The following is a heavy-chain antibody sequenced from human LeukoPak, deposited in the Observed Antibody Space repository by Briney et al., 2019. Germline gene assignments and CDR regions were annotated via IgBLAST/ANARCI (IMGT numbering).Heavy chain of an antibody. CDR2: ISSSSSTI. V-gene: IGHV3-48*01. D-gene: IGHD2-2*01. J-gene: IGHJ4*02. CDR3: ARDTGSTSSYGSDY. CDR1: GFTFSSYS. Sequence: VGPLRLSCAASGFTFSSYSMNWVRQAPGKGLEWVSYISSSSSTIYYADSVKGRFTISRDNAKNSLYLQMNSLRAEDTAVYYCARDTGSTSSYGSDYWGQGTLVTVSS.